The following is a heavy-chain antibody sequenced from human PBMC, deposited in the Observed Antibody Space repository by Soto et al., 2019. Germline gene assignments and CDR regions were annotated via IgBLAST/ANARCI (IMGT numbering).Heavy chain of an antibody. CDR3: ARSSSADY. V-gene: IGHV1-18*01. D-gene: IGHD6-6*01. CDR1: GYTFINFG. Sequence: QIQLVQSGAEVKKPGASVKVSCKASGYTFINFGISWVRQAPGQGLEWMGWSNRNKDHTNYAQKFQGRVTMTTDTSTSTAYMELRSLKFDDTAVYYCARSSSADYWGQGTLITVSS. CDR2: SNRNKDHT. J-gene: IGHJ4*02.